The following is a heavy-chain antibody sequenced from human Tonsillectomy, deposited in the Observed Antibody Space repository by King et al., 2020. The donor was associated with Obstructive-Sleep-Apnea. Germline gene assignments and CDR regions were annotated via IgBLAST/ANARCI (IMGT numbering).Heavy chain of an antibody. Sequence: QLQESGPGLVKPSETLSLTCTVSGGSISSNSYWGWIRQPPGKGLEWIGHIYYSGSTYYNPSLKSRVTISVDTSKNQFSLELNSVIGADTAVYYCARADRDIAMGLFDYWGQGTLVTVSS. CDR2: IYYSGST. J-gene: IGHJ4*02. V-gene: IGHV4-39*07. CDR3: ARADRDIAMGLFDY. D-gene: IGHD5-18*01. CDR1: GGSISSNSY.